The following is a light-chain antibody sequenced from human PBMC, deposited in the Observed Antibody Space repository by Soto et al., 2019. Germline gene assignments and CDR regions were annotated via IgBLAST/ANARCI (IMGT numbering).Light chain of an antibody. CDR2: EIN. CDR3: GTWDDSLSVVV. V-gene: IGLV1-51*01. Sequence: QSVLTQPPSVSAAPGQKVSISCSGSSSNVGNNYVSWYRHLPGTAPKLLIYEINNRPSGIPGRFSGSKSGTSATLGISGLQIGDEAVYYCGTWDDSLSVVVFGGGTKLTVL. CDR1: SSNVGNNY. J-gene: IGLJ2*01.